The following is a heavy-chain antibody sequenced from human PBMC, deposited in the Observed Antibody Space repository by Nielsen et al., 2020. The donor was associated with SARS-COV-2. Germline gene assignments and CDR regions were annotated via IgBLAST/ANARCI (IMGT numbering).Heavy chain of an antibody. V-gene: IGHV4-39*01. Sequence: SETLSLTCTVSGGSISSSSYYWGWIRQPPGKGLEWIGSIYYSGSTYYNSSLKSRVTISVDTSKNQFSLKLSSVTAADTAVYYCARGEYSYGLGFDFRGQGTLVTVSS. CDR2: IYYSGST. CDR3: ARGEYSYGLGFDF. J-gene: IGHJ4*02. D-gene: IGHD5-18*01. CDR1: GGSISSSSYY.